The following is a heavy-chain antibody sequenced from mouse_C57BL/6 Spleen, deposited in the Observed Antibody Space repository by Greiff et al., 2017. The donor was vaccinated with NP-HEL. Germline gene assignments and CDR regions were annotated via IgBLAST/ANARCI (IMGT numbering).Heavy chain of an antibody. J-gene: IGHJ2*01. Sequence: QVQLQQSGAELVRPGTSVKVSCKASGYAFTNYLIEWVKQRPGQGLEWIGVINPGSGGTNYNEKFKGKATLTADKSSSTAYMQLSSLTSEDSAVYFCAREGDEGYFDYWGQGTTLTVSS. V-gene: IGHV1-54*01. D-gene: IGHD3-3*01. CDR2: INPGSGGT. CDR1: GYAFTNYL. CDR3: AREGDEGYFDY.